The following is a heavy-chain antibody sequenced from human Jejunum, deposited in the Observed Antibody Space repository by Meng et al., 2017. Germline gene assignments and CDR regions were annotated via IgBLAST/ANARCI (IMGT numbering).Heavy chain of an antibody. CDR1: GGSINNFY. CDR2: IYSSGSA. V-gene: IGHV4-4*07. J-gene: IGHJ2*01. Sequence: QESGRGLVEPSEPLSLTCTVSGGSINNFYWSWIRQPAGKGLEWIGRIYSSGSATFNASLKSRVSMSVDTSNNQFSLTLTSMTAADAAMYYCARDYGDNYDISTGYFKGYYFDLWGRGTLVTVSS. CDR3: ARDYGDNYDISTGYFKGYYFDL. D-gene: IGHD3-9*01.